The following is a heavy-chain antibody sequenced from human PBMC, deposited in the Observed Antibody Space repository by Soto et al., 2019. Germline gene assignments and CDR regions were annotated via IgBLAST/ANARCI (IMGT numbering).Heavy chain of an antibody. D-gene: IGHD2-2*01. J-gene: IGHJ6*02. V-gene: IGHV1-69*01. CDR3: ARSQVSSTSLEIYYYYYYGMDV. CDR1: GGTFSSYA. Sequence: QVQLVQSGAEVKKPGSSVKVSCKASGGTFSSYAISWVRQAPGQGLEWMGGIIPIPGTANYAQKFQGRVTIPADESTSTAYMELSSLRSEDTAVYYCARSQVSSTSLEIYYYYYYGMDVWGQGTTVTVSS. CDR2: IIPIPGTA.